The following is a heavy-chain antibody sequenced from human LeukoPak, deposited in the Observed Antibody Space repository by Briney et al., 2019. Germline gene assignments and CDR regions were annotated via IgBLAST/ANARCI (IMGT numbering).Heavy chain of an antibody. CDR3: ARVGDHFHWFLDL. Sequence: GGSLRLSCVASGLTFGSHWMNWVRQAPGKGLEWVSILYSGSDTYYADSVKGRFTISRDDSRNTPFPHMNSLKAEDTAIYYCARVGDHFHWFLDLWGRGTLVAVSS. D-gene: IGHD2-21*01. J-gene: IGHJ2*01. CDR2: LYSGSDT. CDR1: GLTFGSHW. V-gene: IGHV3-53*01.